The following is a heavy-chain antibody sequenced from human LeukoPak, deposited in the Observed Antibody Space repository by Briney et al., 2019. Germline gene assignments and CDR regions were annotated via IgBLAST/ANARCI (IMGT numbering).Heavy chain of an antibody. Sequence: GGSLRLSCVASGFTFTNYWMSWVRQAPGKGLEWVAVISYDGSNTYYADSVKGRFTISRDNSKNTLYLQMNSLRAEDTAVYYCARDRSYYYDSSGYFSIDYYFDYWGQGTLVTVSS. V-gene: IGHV3-30*03. J-gene: IGHJ4*02. CDR2: ISYDGSNT. CDR3: ARDRSYYYDSSGYFSIDYYFDY. CDR1: GFTFTNYW. D-gene: IGHD3-22*01.